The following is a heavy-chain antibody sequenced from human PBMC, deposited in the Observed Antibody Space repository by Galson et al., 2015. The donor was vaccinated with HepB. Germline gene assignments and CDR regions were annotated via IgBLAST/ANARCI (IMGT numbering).Heavy chain of an antibody. Sequence: SLRLSCAASGFTFSSYAMSWVRQAPGKGLEWVSAISGSGGSTYYADSVKGRFTISRDNSKNTLYLQMNSLRAEDTAVYYCAKVGEDPDYGMDVWGQGTTVTVSS. CDR1: GFTFSSYA. CDR3: AKVGEDPDYGMDV. J-gene: IGHJ6*02. CDR2: ISGSGGST. V-gene: IGHV3-23*01.